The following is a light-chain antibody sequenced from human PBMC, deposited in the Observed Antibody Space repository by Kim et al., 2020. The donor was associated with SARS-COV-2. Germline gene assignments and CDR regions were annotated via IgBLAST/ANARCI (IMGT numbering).Light chain of an antibody. CDR1: KSLSSSY. J-gene: IGKJ2*03. Sequence: LSPGERATLSCRASKSLSSSYLACYQQKPGQAPRLLIYGVFSRATGIPDRFSGRGSGTDFTLTISRLEPEDSAVYYCQQYDNSLYSFGQGTKLEI. CDR3: QQYDNSLYS. V-gene: IGKV3-20*01. CDR2: GVF.